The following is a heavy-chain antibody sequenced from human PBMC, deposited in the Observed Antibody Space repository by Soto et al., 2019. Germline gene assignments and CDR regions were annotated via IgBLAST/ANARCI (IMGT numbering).Heavy chain of an antibody. CDR3: TRVHYDILNGHLFRMDV. CDR2: ISAYNGNT. CDR1: GYTFTSYG. Sequence: ASVKVSCKASGYTFTSYGISWVRQAPGQGLEWMGWISAYNGNTNYAQKLQGRVTMTTDTSTSTAYMELRSLRSDDTALYYCTRVHYDILNGHLFRMDVWGQGTTVTVSS. V-gene: IGHV1-18*01. J-gene: IGHJ6*02. D-gene: IGHD3-9*01.